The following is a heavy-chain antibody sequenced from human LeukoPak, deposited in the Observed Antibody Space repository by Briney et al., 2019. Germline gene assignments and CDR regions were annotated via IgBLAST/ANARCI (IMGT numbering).Heavy chain of an antibody. CDR3: ARGEHSSDWFDP. D-gene: IGHD6-19*01. J-gene: IGHJ5*02. V-gene: IGHV1-2*02. CDR2: INPNSGGT. CDR1: GYTFTGYY. Sequence: ASVKVSCKASGYTFTGYYMHWVRQAPGQGLEWMGWINPNSGGTNYAQKFQGKVTMTRDTSISTAYMELSRLRSDDTAVYYCARGEHSSDWFDPWGQGTLVTVSS.